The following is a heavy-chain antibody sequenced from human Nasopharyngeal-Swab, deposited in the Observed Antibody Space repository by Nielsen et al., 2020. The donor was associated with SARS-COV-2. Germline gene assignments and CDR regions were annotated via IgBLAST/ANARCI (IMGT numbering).Heavy chain of an antibody. V-gene: IGHV3-7*01. J-gene: IGHJ4*02. Sequence: GESLKISCAASGFTFSAYWMSWVRQAPGKGLEWVANIQQDGTEKSYVDSVKGRFTISKDNAKNSLYLQMNSLRAEDTAVYYCAKDLRGPYFFWGQGTLVTVSS. CDR3: AKDLRGPYFF. D-gene: IGHD2/OR15-2a*01. CDR1: GFTFSAYW. CDR2: IQQDGTEK.